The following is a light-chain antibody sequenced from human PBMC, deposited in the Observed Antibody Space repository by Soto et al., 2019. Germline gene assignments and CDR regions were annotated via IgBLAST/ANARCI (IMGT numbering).Light chain of an antibody. CDR3: CAYAGSSSFV. Sequence: QSALTQPASVSGSPGQSITISCTGTSSDVGTYNLVSWYQQHPGKAPELMIFEDNKRPSGVSNRFSGSKSGNTASLTISGLQAEDEGDYYCCAYAGSSSFVFGSGTKLTVL. CDR1: SSDVGTYNL. V-gene: IGLV2-23*02. J-gene: IGLJ1*01. CDR2: EDN.